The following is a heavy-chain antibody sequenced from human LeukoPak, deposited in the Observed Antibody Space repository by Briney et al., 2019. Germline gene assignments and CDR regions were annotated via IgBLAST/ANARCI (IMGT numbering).Heavy chain of an antibody. J-gene: IGHJ3*02. V-gene: IGHV1-18*01. CDR1: GYTFTSYG. CDR2: ISAYNGNT. Sequence: ASVKVSCKASGYTFTSYGISWVRQAPGQGLEWMGWISAYNGNTNYAQKLQGRVTMTTDTSTSTAYMELRSLRAEDTAVYYCAREIVAAMDAFDIWGQGTMVTVSS. D-gene: IGHD2-15*01. CDR3: AREIVAAMDAFDI.